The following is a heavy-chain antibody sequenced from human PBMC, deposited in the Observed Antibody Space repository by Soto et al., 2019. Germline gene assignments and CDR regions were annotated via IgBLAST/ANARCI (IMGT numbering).Heavy chain of an antibody. CDR2: ISYDGSNK. J-gene: IGHJ5*01. Sequence: QVQLVESGGGVVQPGRSLRLSCAASGFTFSSYGMHWVRQAPGKGLEWVAVISYDGSNKYYADSVKGRFTISRDNSKNTLYLPMNRLRAEDPAVYYSANFMTAVSDNWCDSWGQGTLVTVSS. CDR1: GFTFSSYG. CDR3: ANFMTAVSDNWCDS. D-gene: IGHD4-17*01. V-gene: IGHV3-30*18.